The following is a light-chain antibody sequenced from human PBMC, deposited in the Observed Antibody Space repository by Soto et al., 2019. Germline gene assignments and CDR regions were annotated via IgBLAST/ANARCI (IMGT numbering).Light chain of an antibody. CDR2: DVT. CDR1: SSDIGGYNS. J-gene: IGLJ1*01. Sequence: QSALTQSPSASGSPGQSVTISCTGTSSDIGGYNSVSWYQQHPGKAPKVMIYDVTKRPSGVPDRLSGSKSGNTASLTVSALQAEDEADYYCSSYTDTKSLVFGTGTKVTVL. CDR3: SSYTDTKSLV. V-gene: IGLV2-8*01.